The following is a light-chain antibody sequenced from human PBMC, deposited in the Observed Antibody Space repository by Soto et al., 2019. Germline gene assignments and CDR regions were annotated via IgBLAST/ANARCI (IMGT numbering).Light chain of an antibody. CDR2: GAS. Sequence: EIVMTQSPATLSVSPGERATLSCRASQSVSSNLAWYQQKPGQAPRLLMYGASTRATGIPARFSGSGSGTEFTLTINSLQSEDFAVYYCQQYNNWTWTFGQGTKVDIK. CDR1: QSVSSN. CDR3: QQYNNWTWT. J-gene: IGKJ1*01. V-gene: IGKV3-15*01.